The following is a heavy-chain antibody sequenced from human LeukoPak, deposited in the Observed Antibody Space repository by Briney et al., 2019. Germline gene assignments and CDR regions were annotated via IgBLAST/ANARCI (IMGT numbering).Heavy chain of an antibody. V-gene: IGHV3-48*01. CDR2: ISSSSSAI. CDR1: GFTFSSYT. Sequence: GGSLRLSCAASGFTFSSYTMNWVRQAPGKGLEWVSYISSSSSAIYYADSVKGRFTISRDNAKNSLYLQMNSLRAEDTAVYYCARRAGAYSHPYDYWGQGTLVTVSS. D-gene: IGHD4/OR15-4a*01. J-gene: IGHJ4*02. CDR3: ARRAGAYSHPYDY.